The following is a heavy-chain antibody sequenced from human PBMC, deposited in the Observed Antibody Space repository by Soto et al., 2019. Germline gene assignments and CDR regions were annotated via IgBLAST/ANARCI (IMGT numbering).Heavy chain of an antibody. D-gene: IGHD2-15*01. Sequence: AASVKVSCKASGGTFSSYAISWVRQAPGQGLEWMGGIIPIFGTANYAQKFQGRVTITADESTSTAYMELSSLRSEDTAVYYCARLGMDCSGGSCYRLFSAENSYFDYWGQGTLVTVSS. V-gene: IGHV1-69*13. CDR3: ARLGMDCSGGSCYRLFSAENSYFDY. J-gene: IGHJ4*02. CDR2: IIPIFGTA. CDR1: GGTFSSYA.